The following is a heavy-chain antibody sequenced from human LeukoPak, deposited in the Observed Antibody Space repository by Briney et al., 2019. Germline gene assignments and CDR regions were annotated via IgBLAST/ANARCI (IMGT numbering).Heavy chain of an antibody. Sequence: GGSLRLSCAASGFTFSRYWMSWVRQAPGKGLEWVSYISSSGSTIYYADSVKGRFTISRDNAKNSLYLQMNSLRAEDTAVYYFAREGSAVTDGDYYYNRDVGEKGTTATVS. D-gene: IGHD4-17*01. V-gene: IGHV3-48*04. CDR2: ISSSGSTI. CDR3: AREGSAVTDGDYYYNRDV. CDR1: GFTFSRYW. J-gene: IGHJ6*03.